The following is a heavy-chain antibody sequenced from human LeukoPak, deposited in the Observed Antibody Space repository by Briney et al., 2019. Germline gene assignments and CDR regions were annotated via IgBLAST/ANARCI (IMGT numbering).Heavy chain of an antibody. CDR3: ARDTRGDYDSSGYHSN. CDR1: GGTFSSYA. Sequence: SVKVSCKASGGTFSSYAISWVRQAPGQGLEWMGRIIPILGIANYAQKFQGRVTITADKSTSTAYVELSSLRSEDTAVYYCARDTRGDYDSSGYHSNWGQGTLVTVSS. V-gene: IGHV1-69*04. CDR2: IIPILGIA. D-gene: IGHD3-22*01. J-gene: IGHJ4*02.